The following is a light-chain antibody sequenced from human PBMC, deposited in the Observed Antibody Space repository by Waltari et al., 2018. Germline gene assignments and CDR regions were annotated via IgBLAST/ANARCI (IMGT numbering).Light chain of an antibody. CDR3: AAWDDRLSGYV. CDR2: TNS. J-gene: IGLJ1*01. CDR1: NSNVESHY. Sequence: QSVLTQPPSASGTPGQRVPISCSGSNSNVESHYVYWYQQVPGTAPKLLIYTNSQRPSGVPDRFSGSKSGTSASLAISGLRSEDEADYHCAAWDDRLSGYVFGSGTSVTVL. V-gene: IGLV1-47*01.